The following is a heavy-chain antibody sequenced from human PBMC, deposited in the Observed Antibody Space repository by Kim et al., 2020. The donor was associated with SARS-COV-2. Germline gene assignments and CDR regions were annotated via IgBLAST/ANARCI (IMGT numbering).Heavy chain of an antibody. CDR2: IYYSGST. CDR1: GGSISSSSYY. Sequence: SETLSLTCTVSGGSISSSSYYWGWIRQPPGKGLEWIGSIYYSGSTYYNPSLKSRVTISVDTSKNQFSLKLSSVTAADTAVYYCARRRAKNYYYYGMDVWGQGTTVTVSS. V-gene: IGHV4-39*01. J-gene: IGHJ6*02. CDR3: ARRRAKNYYYYGMDV.